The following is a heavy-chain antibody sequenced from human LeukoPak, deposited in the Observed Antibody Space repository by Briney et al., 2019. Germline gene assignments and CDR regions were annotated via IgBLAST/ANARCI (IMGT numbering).Heavy chain of an antibody. D-gene: IGHD2-15*01. CDR2: ISAYNGNR. CDR1: GYTFTSYG. V-gene: IGHV1-18*01. Sequence: ASVKVSCKASGYTFTSYGISWVRQAPGQGLEWMGWISAYNGNRNHAQKLQGRVTMTTDTSTSTAYMELRSLRSGDTAVYYCARERSAAYYYYYMDVWGKGTTVTVSS. J-gene: IGHJ6*03. CDR3: ARERSAAYYYYYMDV.